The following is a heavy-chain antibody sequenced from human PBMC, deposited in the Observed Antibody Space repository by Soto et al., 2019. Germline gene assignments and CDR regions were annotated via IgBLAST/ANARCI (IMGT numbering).Heavy chain of an antibody. J-gene: IGHJ3*02. CDR3: VRDRRYCSGGSCPSAAFDI. D-gene: IGHD2-15*01. CDR1: GFTFTNYW. CDR2: VGGDGSST. V-gene: IGHV3-74*01. Sequence: EVQLVESGGGLAQPGGSLRLSCAASGFTFTNYWMHWVRQTPGKGLVWVSRVGGDGSSTAYADSVKGRFTISRDNAKNTLYLQMNSLRVEDTAVYYCVRDRRYCSGGSCPSAAFDIWGQGTMVTVSS.